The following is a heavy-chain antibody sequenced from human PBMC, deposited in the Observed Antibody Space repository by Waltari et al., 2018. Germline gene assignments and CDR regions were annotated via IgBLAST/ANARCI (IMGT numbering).Heavy chain of an antibody. Sequence: QVQLQESGPGLVKPSETLSLTCPVSGGSISSYYWSWIRQPPGKGLEGIGYIYYSGSTNYNPSLKSRVTISVDTSKNQFSLKLSSVTAADTAVYYCARVGGDCSSTSCYIGDYYYYYMDVWGKGTTVTISS. D-gene: IGHD2-2*02. CDR3: ARVGGDCSSTSCYIGDYYYYYMDV. V-gene: IGHV4-59*01. CDR2: IYYSGST. J-gene: IGHJ6*03. CDR1: GGSISSYY.